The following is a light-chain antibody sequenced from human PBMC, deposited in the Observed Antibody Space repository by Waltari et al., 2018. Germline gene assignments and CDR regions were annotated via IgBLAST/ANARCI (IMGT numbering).Light chain of an antibody. CDR3: QQRDGIPFT. CDR2: KTS. CDR1: QSVGRF. J-gene: IGKJ2*01. Sequence: DIKMTQSPSSLSASVGDTVTITCRASQSVGRFLNWYQQRPGEAPKLLIYKTSNLQGGVPSRFSGSGAGTDFTLTIDSLQPEDFASYYCQQRDGIPFTFGPGT. V-gene: IGKV1-39*01.